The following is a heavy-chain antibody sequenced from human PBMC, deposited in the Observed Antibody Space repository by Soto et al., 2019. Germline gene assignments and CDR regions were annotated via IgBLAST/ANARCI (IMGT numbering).Heavy chain of an antibody. CDR3: AREGTSYCSSTSCPFDY. CDR2: IIPIFGTA. CDR1: GGTFSSYA. V-gene: IGHV1-69*06. Sequence: QVQLVQSGAEVKKPGSSVKVSCKASGGTFSSYAISWVRQAPGQGLEWMGGIIPIFGTANYAQKFQGRVTITADKSTSTAYMELSSLRSEDMAVYYCAREGTSYCSSTSCPFDYWGQGTLVTVSS. J-gene: IGHJ4*02. D-gene: IGHD2-2*01.